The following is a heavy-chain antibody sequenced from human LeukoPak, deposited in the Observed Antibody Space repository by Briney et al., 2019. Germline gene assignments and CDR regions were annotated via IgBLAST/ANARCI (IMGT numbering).Heavy chain of an antibody. CDR2: INHSGST. CDR1: GGSFSGYY. V-gene: IGHV4-34*01. J-gene: IGHJ4*02. Sequence: SETLSLTCAVYGGSFSGYYWSWIRQPPGKGLEWIGEINHSGSTNYNPSLKSRVTISVDTSKNQFSLKLSSVTAADTAVYYCARGIDIVVVVAATDHYFDYWGQGTLVTVSS. CDR3: ARGIDIVVVVAATDHYFDY. D-gene: IGHD2-15*01.